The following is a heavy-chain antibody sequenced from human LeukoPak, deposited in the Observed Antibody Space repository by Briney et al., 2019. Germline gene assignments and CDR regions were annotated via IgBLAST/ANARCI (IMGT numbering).Heavy chain of an antibody. Sequence: GGSLRLSCAASGFTFSSYAMSWVRQAPGKGLEWVSVIYSGGSTYYADSVKGRFTISRDNSKNTLYLQMNSLRAEDTAVYYCASNYYDSSGYHPFDYWGQGTLVTVSS. D-gene: IGHD3-22*01. J-gene: IGHJ4*02. CDR3: ASNYYDSSGYHPFDY. CDR1: GFTFSSYA. CDR2: IYSGGST. V-gene: IGHV3-66*01.